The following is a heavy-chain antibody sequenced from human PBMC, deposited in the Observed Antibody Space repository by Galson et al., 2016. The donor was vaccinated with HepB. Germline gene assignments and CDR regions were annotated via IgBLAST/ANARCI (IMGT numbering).Heavy chain of an antibody. CDR1: GYTLTTFT. D-gene: IGHD6-19*01. J-gene: IGHJ6*02. V-gene: IGHV1-3*01. CDR2: INADKGYI. Sequence: SVKVSCKASGYTLTTFTIHWVRQVPGQRLEWMGWINADKGYIKYSQRFQGRVTITRDTSARTVYMDLSSLRSEDTAVYFCATDGLKGDYYYSSMDVRGQGTPVTVSS. CDR3: ATDGLKGDYYYSSMDV.